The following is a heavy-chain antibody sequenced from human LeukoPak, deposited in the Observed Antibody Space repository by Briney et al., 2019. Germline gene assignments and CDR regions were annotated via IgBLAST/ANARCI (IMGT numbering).Heavy chain of an antibody. Sequence: PSETLSLTCTVSGGSVSSGSYYWSWIRLPPGKGLEWIGEINHSGSTNYNPSLKSRVTISVDTSKNQFSLKLSSVTAADTAVYYCARVFYSPIMDVWGQGTTVTVSS. D-gene: IGHD6-13*01. CDR1: GGSVSSGSYY. V-gene: IGHV4-39*07. CDR3: ARVFYSPIMDV. CDR2: INHSGST. J-gene: IGHJ6*02.